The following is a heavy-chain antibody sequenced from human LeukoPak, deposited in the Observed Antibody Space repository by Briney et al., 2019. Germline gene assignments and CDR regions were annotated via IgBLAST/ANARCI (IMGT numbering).Heavy chain of an antibody. V-gene: IGHV4-31*03. CDR1: GGSISRGGYY. Sequence: SETLSLTCTVSGGSISRGGYYWSWIRQHPGKGLEWIGYIYYSGSTYYNPSLKSRVTISVDTSKNQFSLKLSSVTAADTAVYYCARGNWRYSSSSSSSAFDYWGQGTLVTVSS. J-gene: IGHJ4*02. CDR2: IYYSGST. CDR3: ARGNWRYSSSSSSSAFDY. D-gene: IGHD6-6*01.